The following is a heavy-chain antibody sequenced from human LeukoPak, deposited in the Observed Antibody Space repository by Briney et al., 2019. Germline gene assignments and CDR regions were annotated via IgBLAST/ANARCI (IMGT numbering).Heavy chain of an antibody. Sequence: GGSLRLSCAASGFTFSSYAMHWVRQAPGKGLEWVAVISYDGSNKYYADSVKGRFTISRDNSKNTLYLQMNSLRAEDTAVYYCAKAGAAGNYYYMDVWGKGTTVTVSS. V-gene: IGHV3-30-3*01. J-gene: IGHJ6*03. D-gene: IGHD6-13*01. CDR2: ISYDGSNK. CDR3: AKAGAAGNYYYMDV. CDR1: GFTFSSYA.